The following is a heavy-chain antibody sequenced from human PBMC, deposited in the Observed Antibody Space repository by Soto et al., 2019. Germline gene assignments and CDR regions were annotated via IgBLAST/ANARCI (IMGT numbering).Heavy chain of an antibody. D-gene: IGHD1-26*01. V-gene: IGHV1-24*01. CDR1: GYTLAELS. Sequence: AASVKVSCKVSGYTLAELSMHWVRQAPGKGLEWMGGFDPEDGETIYAQKFQGRVTMTEDTSTDTAYMELSSLRSEDTAVYYCATALVGATRGGLDYWGQGTLVTVSS. CDR3: ATALVGATRGGLDY. J-gene: IGHJ4*02. CDR2: FDPEDGET.